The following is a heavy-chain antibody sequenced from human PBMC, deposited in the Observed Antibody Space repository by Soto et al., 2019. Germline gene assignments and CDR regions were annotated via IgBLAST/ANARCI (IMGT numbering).Heavy chain of an antibody. Sequence: SETLSLTCAVSGGSISSGGYSWSWIRQPPGKGLEWIGYIYHSGSTYYNPSLKSRVTISVDRSKNQFSLKLSSVTAADTAVYYCARASGCSDGGCAFDPWGQGTLVTVSS. J-gene: IGHJ5*02. D-gene: IGHD2-15*01. CDR2: IYHSGST. V-gene: IGHV4-30-2*01. CDR1: GGSISSGGYS. CDR3: ARASGCSDGGCAFDP.